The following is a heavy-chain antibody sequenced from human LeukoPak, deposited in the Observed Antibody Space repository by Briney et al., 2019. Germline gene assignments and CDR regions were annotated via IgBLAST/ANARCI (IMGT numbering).Heavy chain of an antibody. CDR3: ARDKDYGFDI. J-gene: IGHJ3*02. V-gene: IGHV3-74*01. CDR2: IGTDGSST. CDR1: GFTFSSYW. Sequence: GGSLRLSCAASGFTFSSYWMHWVRQVPGKGPVLVSRIGTDGSSTTYADYVKGRFTISRDNAKNSLHLQMNSLRDEDTAVYYCARDKDYGFDIWGQGTMVTVSS. D-gene: IGHD4-17*01.